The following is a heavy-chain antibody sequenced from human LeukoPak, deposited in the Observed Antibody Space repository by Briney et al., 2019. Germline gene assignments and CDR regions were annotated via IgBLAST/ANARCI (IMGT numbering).Heavy chain of an antibody. CDR2: ISAYNGNT. Sequence: ASVKVSCKASGYTFTSYGISWERQAPGQGLEWMGWISAYNGNTNYAQKLQGRVTMTTDTSTSTAYMELRSLRSDDTAVYYCARARSSYYDSSGYNYWGQGTLVTVSS. CDR1: GYTFTSYG. V-gene: IGHV1-18*01. CDR3: ARARSSYYDSSGYNY. J-gene: IGHJ4*02. D-gene: IGHD3-22*01.